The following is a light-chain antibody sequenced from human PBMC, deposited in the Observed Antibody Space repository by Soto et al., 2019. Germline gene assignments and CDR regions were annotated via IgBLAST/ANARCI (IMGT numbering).Light chain of an antibody. CDR1: QGISSY. V-gene: IGKV1-8*01. Sequence: AIRMTQSPSSLSASTGDRVTITCRASQGISSYFSWYQQKPGKAPKLLIYAASTLQSGVPSRFSGSGAGTDFTLPISCLQSEDFAAYYCLQYYSYPPYPFGQGTKLQLK. CDR3: LQYYSYPPYP. J-gene: IGKJ2*01. CDR2: AAS.